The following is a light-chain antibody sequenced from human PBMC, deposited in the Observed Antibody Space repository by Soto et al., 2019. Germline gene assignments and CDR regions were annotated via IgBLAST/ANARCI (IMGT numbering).Light chain of an antibody. CDR3: QQYNTYWT. V-gene: IGKV1-5*01. Sequence: DIQMTQSPSTLSASVGDRVTITCRASQTISSWLAWYQQKPGKPPKLLIFDASTLQRGVPSRFSGSGSGTEFTLTISSLQPDDFATYYCQQYNTYWTFGQGTNVDIK. CDR1: QTISSW. J-gene: IGKJ1*01. CDR2: DAS.